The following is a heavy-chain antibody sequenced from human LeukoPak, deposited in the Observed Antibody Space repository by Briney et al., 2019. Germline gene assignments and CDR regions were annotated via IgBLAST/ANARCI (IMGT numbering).Heavy chain of an antibody. CDR3: ARETHGCSGGSCYPHYYYYYYMDV. CDR2: IIPIFGTA. Sequence: GASVKVSCKASGGTFSSYAISWVRQAPGQGLEWMGRIIPIFGTANYAQKFQGRVTITTDESTSTAYMELSSLRSEDTAVYYYARETHGCSGGSCYPHYYYYYYMDVWGKGTTVTVSS. D-gene: IGHD2-15*01. CDR1: GGTFSSYA. V-gene: IGHV1-69*05. J-gene: IGHJ6*03.